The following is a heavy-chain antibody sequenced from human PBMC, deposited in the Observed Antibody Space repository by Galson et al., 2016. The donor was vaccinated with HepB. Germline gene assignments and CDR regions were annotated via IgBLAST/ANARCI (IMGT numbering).Heavy chain of an antibody. V-gene: IGHV5-10-1*01. Sequence: QSGAEVKKPGESLRISCQASGYRFTTYWVAWVRQMPGKGLEWMGMIDPTGSSTDSSAKYNPSFQGHVTISADKSISTTYLQWSRLKASDTAVYYCARVRVGPASDYWGQGTLGTVSS. D-gene: IGHD1-26*01. CDR2: IDPTGSSTDSSA. CDR3: ARVRVGPASDY. CDR1: GYRFTTYW. J-gene: IGHJ4*02.